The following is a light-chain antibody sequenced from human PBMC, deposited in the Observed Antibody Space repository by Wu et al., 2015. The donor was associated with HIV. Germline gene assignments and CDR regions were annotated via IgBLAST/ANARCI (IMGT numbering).Light chain of an antibody. CDR2: GAS. Sequence: EIVLTQSPGTLSSSPGERATLSCRASQSVSTGNLAWYQKKPGQAPRLLIFGASSRATGIPDRFSGSGSGTDFTLTINRLEPEDFAVYYCQHYGSSPGVTCTFGQGTEVEIK. J-gene: IGKJ1*01. CDR3: QHYGSSPGVTCT. CDR1: QSVSTGN. V-gene: IGKV3-20*01.